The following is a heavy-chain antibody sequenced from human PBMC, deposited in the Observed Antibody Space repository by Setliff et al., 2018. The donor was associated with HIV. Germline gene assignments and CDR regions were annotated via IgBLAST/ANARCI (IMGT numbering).Heavy chain of an antibody. CDR3: AREVAAASGWFDP. V-gene: IGHV3-53*01. CDR1: GLSISSHY. D-gene: IGHD6-13*01. CDR2: IYTGGTT. Sequence: PGESLRLSCAVSGLSISSHYLSWVRQAPGKGLEWVSIIYTGGTTHYGDSVKGRFTISKDNYKNILYLEMNSLRAEDTAVYYCAREVAAASGWFDPWGQGTLVTVSS. J-gene: IGHJ5*02.